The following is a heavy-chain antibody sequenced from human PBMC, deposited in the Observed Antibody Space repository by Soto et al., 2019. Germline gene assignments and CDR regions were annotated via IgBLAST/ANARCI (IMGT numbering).Heavy chain of an antibody. CDR3: ATLFDV. CDR2: IDTDGGGT. J-gene: IGHJ4*02. Sequence: GGSLRLSCAASGFTFRGHRIHWVRQAPGKGLEWVSRIDTDGGGTSYADSVKGRFTISTDNAENTVYLQMNGLRVEDTAVYYCATLFDVWGQGTLFTVSS. V-gene: IGHV3-74*01. CDR1: GFTFRGHR.